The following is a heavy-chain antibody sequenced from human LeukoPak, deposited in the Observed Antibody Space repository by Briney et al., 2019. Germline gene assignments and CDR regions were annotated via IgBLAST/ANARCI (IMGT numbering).Heavy chain of an antibody. CDR1: GYTFTGYY. D-gene: IGHD2-2*01. Sequence: ASAKVSCKASGYTFTGYYMHWVRQAPGQGLEWMGWINPNSGGTNYAHKFQGRVTMTRDTSISTAYMELSRLRSDDTAVYFCARDRSCSSTSCYGYNSFDPWGQGTLVTVSS. V-gene: IGHV1-2*07. J-gene: IGHJ5*02. CDR3: ARDRSCSSTSCYGYNSFDP. CDR2: INPNSGGT.